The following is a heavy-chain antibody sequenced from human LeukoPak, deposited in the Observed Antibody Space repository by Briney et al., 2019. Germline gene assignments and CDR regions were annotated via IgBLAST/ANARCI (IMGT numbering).Heavy chain of an antibody. CDR2: VYYSGST. CDR1: GGSISSSRYY. CDR3: AMSRDGYNQPLFDY. V-gene: IGHV4-39*01. D-gene: IGHD5-24*01. Sequence: SETLSLTCTVSGGSISSSRYYWGWIRQPPGKGLEWIGGVYYSGSTYYNPSLKGRVTISVDTSKNQFSLKLSSVTAADTAVYYCAMSRDGYNQPLFDYWGQGTLVTVSS. J-gene: IGHJ4*02.